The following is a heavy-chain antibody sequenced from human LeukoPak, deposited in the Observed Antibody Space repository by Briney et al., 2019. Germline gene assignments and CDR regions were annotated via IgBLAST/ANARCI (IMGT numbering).Heavy chain of an antibody. CDR1: GFTFSSYG. J-gene: IGHJ3*02. CDR2: ISYDGSNK. V-gene: IGHV3-30*03. Sequence: PGRSLRLSCAASGFTFSSYGMHWVRQAPGKGLEWVAVISYDGSNKYYADSVKGRFTISRDNSKNTLYLQMNSLRAKDTAVYYCARYQGGTMFDIWGQGTMVTVSS. CDR3: ARYQGGTMFDI. D-gene: IGHD3-10*01.